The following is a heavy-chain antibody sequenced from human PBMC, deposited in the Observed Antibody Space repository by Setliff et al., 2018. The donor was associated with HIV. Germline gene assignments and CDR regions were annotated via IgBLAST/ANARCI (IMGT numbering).Heavy chain of an antibody. CDR3: ARQPLHCSSINCYGAVYDN. D-gene: IGHD2-2*01. CDR2: ITPSSTET. CDR1: GFTFSDYY. V-gene: IGHV3-23*01. J-gene: IGHJ4*02. Sequence: PGGSLRLSCAASGFTFSDYYLSWFRLAPGKGLEWVSVITPSSTETYYADSVKGRFTISRDDSKNTLSLQMSSLRAEDTALYYCARQPLHCSSINCYGAVYDNWGQGTLVTVSS.